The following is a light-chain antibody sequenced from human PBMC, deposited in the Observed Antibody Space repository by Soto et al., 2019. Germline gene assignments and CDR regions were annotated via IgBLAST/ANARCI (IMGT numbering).Light chain of an antibody. CDR1: QTISFK. CDR3: QQYNSWPYT. V-gene: IGKV3-15*01. J-gene: IGKJ2*01. CDR2: DAS. Sequence: EIVMTQSPATLSVSPGEGATLSCRASQTISFKLAWYQQKPGQAPRLLIHDASPRATGIPARFSGSGSGAEFTLAISSLQSEDFALYYCQQYNSWPYTFGQGTKLEIK.